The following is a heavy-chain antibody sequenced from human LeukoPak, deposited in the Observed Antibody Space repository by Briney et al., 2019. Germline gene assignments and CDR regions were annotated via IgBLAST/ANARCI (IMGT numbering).Heavy chain of an antibody. CDR2: IYHSGST. D-gene: IGHD4-17*01. CDR3: AGSYYGDFTFDY. CDR1: GGSISTYC. Sequence: SETLSLTCTVSGGSISTYCWSWIRQPPGKGLEWIGYIYHSGSTYYNPPLNSRVTISEDTSQNQFFLKLSSGTAADTALYCWAGSYYGDFTFDYWGQGTLVTFSS. J-gene: IGHJ4*02. V-gene: IGHV4-59*08.